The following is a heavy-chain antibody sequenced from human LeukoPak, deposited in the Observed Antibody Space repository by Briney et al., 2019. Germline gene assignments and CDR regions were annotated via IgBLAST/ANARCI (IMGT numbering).Heavy chain of an antibody. CDR3: ARDPSTSYYFDF. V-gene: IGHV1-2*02. CDR2: IDPKRGGT. J-gene: IGHJ4*02. D-gene: IGHD6-6*01. Sequence: ASVRVSCKASGYTFTSYYMHWVRQAPGQGLEWMGWIDPKRGGTKYAQRFLGRFTMTRDTSVTTAYMELTGLTSDDTAVYRCARDPSTSYYFDFWGQGTLVTVSS. CDR1: GYTFTSYY.